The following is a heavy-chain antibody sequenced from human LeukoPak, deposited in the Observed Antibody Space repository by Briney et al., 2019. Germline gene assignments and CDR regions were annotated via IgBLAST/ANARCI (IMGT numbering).Heavy chain of an antibody. CDR3: ARDTGDYGDYSNYFDY. D-gene: IGHD4-17*01. CDR2: ISYDGSDK. CDR1: GFTFSSYG. V-gene: IGHV3-30*19. Sequence: GGSLRLSCAASGFTFSSYGMHWVRQAPGKGLEWVAVISYDGSDKYYADSVKGRFTISRDNSKNTLYLQMNSLRAEDTAVYYCARDTGDYGDYSNYFDYWGQGTLVTVSS. J-gene: IGHJ4*02.